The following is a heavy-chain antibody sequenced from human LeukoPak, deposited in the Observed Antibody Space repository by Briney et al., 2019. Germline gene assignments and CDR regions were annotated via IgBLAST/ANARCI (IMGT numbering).Heavy chain of an antibody. CDR3: ARDSGGRPGYYYYGIDV. J-gene: IGHJ6*02. CDR2: IWFDGNNK. CDR1: GFTFSSYG. Sequence: PGGSLRLSCAASGFTFSSYGMHWVRQAPGKGLEWVALIWFDGNNKYYVDSVKGRFTISRDNSNNTLYLQMDSLRAEDTAVYYCARDSGGRPGYYYYGIDVWGQGTTVTVSS. D-gene: IGHD3-3*01. V-gene: IGHV3-33*01.